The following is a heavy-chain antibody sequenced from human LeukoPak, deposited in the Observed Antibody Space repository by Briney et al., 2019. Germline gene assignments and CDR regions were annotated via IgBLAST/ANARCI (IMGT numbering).Heavy chain of an antibody. CDR3: ARKRREDFYFDY. Sequence: ASVKVSCKASGYTFTSYGISWVRQAPGQGLEWMGWISAYNGNTNYAQKLLGRVTMTTDTSTSTAYMELRSLRSDDTAVYYCARKRREDFYFDYWGQGTLVTVSS. D-gene: IGHD1-26*01. V-gene: IGHV1-18*01. CDR2: ISAYNGNT. J-gene: IGHJ4*02. CDR1: GYTFTSYG.